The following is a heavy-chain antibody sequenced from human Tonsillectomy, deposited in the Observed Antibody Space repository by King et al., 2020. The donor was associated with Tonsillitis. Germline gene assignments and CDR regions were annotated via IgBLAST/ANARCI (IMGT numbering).Heavy chain of an antibody. Sequence: VQLQESGPGLVKPSETLSLTCTVSGGSVSSGSYYWSWIRQPPGKGLEWIGYIYYSWSTNYNPSLTSRVTISVDTSKNQFSLKLSSVTAADTAVYYCARDLFFGAAFDIWGQGTMVTVSS. CDR3: ARDLFFGAAFDI. CDR1: GGSVSSGSYY. D-gene: IGHD3-16*01. J-gene: IGHJ3*02. CDR2: IYYSWST. V-gene: IGHV4-61*01.